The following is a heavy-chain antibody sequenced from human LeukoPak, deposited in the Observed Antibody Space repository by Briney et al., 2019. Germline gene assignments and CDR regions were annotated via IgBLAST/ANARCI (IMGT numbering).Heavy chain of an antibody. CDR2: ISAYNGNT. CDR3: ARVAMIVVVMDAADY. J-gene: IGHJ4*02. V-gene: IGHV1-18*01. CDR1: GYSFTSYG. D-gene: IGHD3-22*01. Sequence: ASVKVSCKASGYSFTSYGIRWVRKAPGQGLEWMVWISAYNGNTNYAQKLQGRVTMTTDTSTSTAYMELRSLRSDDTAVYYCARVAMIVVVMDAADYWGQGTLVTVSS.